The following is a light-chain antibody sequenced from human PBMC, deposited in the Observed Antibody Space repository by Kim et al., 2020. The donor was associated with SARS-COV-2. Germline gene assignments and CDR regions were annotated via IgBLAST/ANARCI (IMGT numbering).Light chain of an antibody. Sequence: VALGQTVRITCQGDSLRIYYASWYQQRPRPAPVLVIYGKNNRPSRIPGRFSGSSAGNTASLTITGAQADDEADYYCNSRDSSFVVFGGGTQLTVL. J-gene: IGLJ2*01. CDR2: GKN. CDR1: SLRIYY. V-gene: IGLV3-19*01. CDR3: NSRDSSFVV.